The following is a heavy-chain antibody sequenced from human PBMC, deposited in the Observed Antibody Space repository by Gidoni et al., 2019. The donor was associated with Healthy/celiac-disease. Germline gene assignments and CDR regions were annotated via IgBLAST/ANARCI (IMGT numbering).Heavy chain of an antibody. D-gene: IGHD6-6*01. Sequence: QVQLVQSGAEVKKPGASAKVSCKASGYTFPSYDINWVRQATGQGLEWMGWMNPNSGNTGYAQKFQGSVTMTRNTSISTAYLELSSLRSEDTAVYYCARGGIAARRRRGMDVWGQGTTVTVSS. V-gene: IGHV1-8*01. CDR1: GYTFPSYD. CDR2: MNPNSGNT. CDR3: ARGGIAARRRRGMDV. J-gene: IGHJ6*02.